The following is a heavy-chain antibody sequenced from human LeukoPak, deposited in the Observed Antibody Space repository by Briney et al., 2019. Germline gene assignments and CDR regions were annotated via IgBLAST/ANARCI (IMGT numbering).Heavy chain of an antibody. D-gene: IGHD1-26*01. V-gene: IGHV3-48*03. CDR1: GFTISGYA. CDR3: ARGARSGSYNYMDV. CDR2: ISTSGVTT. J-gene: IGHJ6*03. Sequence: WESLTLTCAASGFTISGYAMNWVRKAPRPGQELDCYISTSGVTTVYADSVKGRFTISRDNARNSLYLQMNDLRIEDTAVYYCARGARSGSYNYMDVWGKGTTVTVS.